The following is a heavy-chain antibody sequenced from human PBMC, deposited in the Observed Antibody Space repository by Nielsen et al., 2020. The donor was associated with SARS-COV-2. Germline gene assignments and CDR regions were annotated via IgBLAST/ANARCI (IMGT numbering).Heavy chain of an antibody. D-gene: IGHD2-2*01. V-gene: IGHV1-8*01. Sequence: ASVKVSCKVSGYTLTELSMHWVRQAPGQGLEWMGWMNPNSGNTGYAQKFQGRVTMTRNTSISTAYMELSSLRSEDTAVYYCARGIVVVPAATGHYYYGMDVWGQGTTVTVSS. CDR2: MNPNSGNT. J-gene: IGHJ6*02. CDR1: GYTLTELS. CDR3: ARGIVVVPAATGHYYYGMDV.